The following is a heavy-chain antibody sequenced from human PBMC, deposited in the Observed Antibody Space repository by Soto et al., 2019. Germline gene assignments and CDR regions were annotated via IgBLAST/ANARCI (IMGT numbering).Heavy chain of an antibody. CDR2: INPNSGGT. D-gene: IGHD3-10*01. CDR3: ARSLWFGVTRLYNWFDP. CDR1: GYTFTGYY. J-gene: IGHJ5*02. V-gene: IGHV1-2*04. Sequence: ASVKVSGKASGYTFTGYYMHWVRQAPGQGLEWMGWINPNSGGTNYAQKFQGWVTMTRDTSISTAYMELSRLRSDDTAVYYCARSLWFGVTRLYNWFDPWGQGTLVTVSS.